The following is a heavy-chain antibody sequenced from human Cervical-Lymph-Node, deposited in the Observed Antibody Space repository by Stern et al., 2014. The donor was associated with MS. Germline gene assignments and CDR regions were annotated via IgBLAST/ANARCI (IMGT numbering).Heavy chain of an antibody. CDR2: ISPYTSTA. Sequence: QMQLVQYGPEVKKPGSSVRVPCKASGYTFTMFGLSWVRQAPGQGLEWMGLISPYTSTANFAEKFQGRVTLTTDTTTDTAYMELRNLKSDDTAVYYCARVDYYESSGFFMYWGQGTLVTVSS. D-gene: IGHD3-22*01. CDR1: GYTFTMFG. CDR3: ARVDYYESSGFFMY. J-gene: IGHJ4*02. V-gene: IGHV1-18*01.